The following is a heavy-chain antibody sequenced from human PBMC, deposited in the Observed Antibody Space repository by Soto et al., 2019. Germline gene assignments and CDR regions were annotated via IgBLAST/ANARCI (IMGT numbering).Heavy chain of an antibody. V-gene: IGHV3-30*18. J-gene: IGHJ6*02. Sequence: GGSLRLSCAASGFTFSSYGMHWVRQAPGKXLEWVAVISYDGSNKYYADSVKGRFTISRDNSKNTLYLQMNSLRAEDTAVYYCAKDVVVGATTGLGDYYYYYGMDVWGQGTTVTVSS. CDR2: ISYDGSNK. D-gene: IGHD1-26*01. CDR1: GFTFSSYG. CDR3: AKDVVVGATTGLGDYYYYYGMDV.